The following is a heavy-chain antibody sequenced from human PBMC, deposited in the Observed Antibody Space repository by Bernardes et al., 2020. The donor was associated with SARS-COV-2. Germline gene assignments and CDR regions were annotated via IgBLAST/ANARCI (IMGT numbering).Heavy chain of an antibody. CDR1: GGSIKSGAYD. CDR2: IYYTGTT. CDR3: ARWTNCGGDCYGYFDH. J-gene: IGHJ4*02. V-gene: IGHV4-31*03. Sequence: SETLSLTCTVSGGSIKSGAYDWSWIRQHPGLGLEWIAYIYYTGTTDNNPSLRSRVTTSVDMSKNQYSLKLSSVTDADTAMYYCARWTNCGGDCYGYFDHWGQGALVTVSS. D-gene: IGHD2-21*02.